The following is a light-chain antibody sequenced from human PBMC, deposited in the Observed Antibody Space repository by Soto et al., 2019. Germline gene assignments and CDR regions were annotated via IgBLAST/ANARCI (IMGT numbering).Light chain of an antibody. V-gene: IGLV2-14*01. CDR1: SSDVGGYNY. CDR3: SSYTKTTTAYV. J-gene: IGLJ1*01. Sequence: QSALTQPASVSGSPGQSITISCTGTSSDVGGYNYVSWYQQHPGKAPKLMIYEVSNRPSGVSNRFSGSKSGNTASLTISGLQAEDEADYYCSSYTKTTTAYVFGPGTKLTVL. CDR2: EVS.